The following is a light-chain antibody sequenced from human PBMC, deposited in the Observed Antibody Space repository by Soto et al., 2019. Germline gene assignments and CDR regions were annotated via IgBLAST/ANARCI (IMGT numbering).Light chain of an antibody. CDR1: QGIRNE. CDR2: AAS. CDR3: QQYNSYS. V-gene: IGKV1-6*01. J-gene: IGKJ1*01. Sequence: AIQMTQSPSSLSASVGDRVTITCRASQGIRNELSWFQQRPGNAPTLLISAASRLQSGVSSRFSGRGSGTDFTLTISSLQPDDFATYYCQQYNSYSFGQGTKVDIK.